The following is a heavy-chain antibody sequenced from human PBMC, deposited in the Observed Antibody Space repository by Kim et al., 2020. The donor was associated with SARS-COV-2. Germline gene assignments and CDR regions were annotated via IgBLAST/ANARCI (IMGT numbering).Heavy chain of an antibody. CDR3: ARDSGYYDSSGALGFDY. V-gene: IGHV4-39*07. Sequence: SETLSLTCTVSGGSISSSSYYWGWIRQPPGKGLEWIGSIYYSGSTYYNPSLKSRVTISVDTSKNQFSLKLSSVTAADTAVYYCARDSGYYDSSGALGFDYWGQGTLVTVSS. CDR1: GGSISSSSYY. CDR2: IYYSGST. D-gene: IGHD3-22*01. J-gene: IGHJ4*02.